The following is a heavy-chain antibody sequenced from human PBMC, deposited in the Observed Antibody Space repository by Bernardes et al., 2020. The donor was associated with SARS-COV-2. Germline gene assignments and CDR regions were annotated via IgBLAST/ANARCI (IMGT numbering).Heavy chain of an antibody. CDR1: GFTFTSSA. J-gene: IGHJ3*02. CDR3: AADSSGYYDAFDI. D-gene: IGHD3-22*01. Sequence: SVKASCKASGFTFTSSAMQWVRQARGQRLEWIGWIVVGSGNTNYAQKFQERVTITRDMSTSTAYMELSSLRSEDTAVYYCAADSSGYYDAFDIWGQGTMVTVSS. V-gene: IGHV1-58*02. CDR2: IVVGSGNT.